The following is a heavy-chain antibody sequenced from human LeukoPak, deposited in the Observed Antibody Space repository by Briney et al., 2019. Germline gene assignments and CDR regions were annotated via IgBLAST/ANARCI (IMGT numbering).Heavy chain of an antibody. CDR3: ASPSSSWTHDAFDI. V-gene: IGHV3-66*01. J-gene: IGHJ3*02. D-gene: IGHD6-13*01. CDR2: IYSGGST. CDR1: GFTVSSNY. Sequence: PGGSLRLSCAASGFTVSSNYMSWVRQAPGKGLEWVSVIYSGGSTYYADSVKGRFTISRDNSKNTLYLQMNSLRAEDTAVYYCASPSSSWTHDAFDIWGQGTMVTVSS.